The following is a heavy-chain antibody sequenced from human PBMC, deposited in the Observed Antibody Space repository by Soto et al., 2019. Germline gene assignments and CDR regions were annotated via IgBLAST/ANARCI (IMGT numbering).Heavy chain of an antibody. CDR2: ISVSGGST. V-gene: IGHV3-23*01. CDR3: SKVSSSWYAGFFDL. J-gene: IGHJ4*02. Sequence: GGSLRLSCAASGFTFSSYAMSWVRQAPGKGLEWVSAISVSGGSTYYADFVKGRFTISRDNSMNTLYLQMKTLRAEDTAVYYCSKVSSSWYAGFFDLWGQGTLVTVSS. CDR1: GFTFSSYA. D-gene: IGHD6-13*01.